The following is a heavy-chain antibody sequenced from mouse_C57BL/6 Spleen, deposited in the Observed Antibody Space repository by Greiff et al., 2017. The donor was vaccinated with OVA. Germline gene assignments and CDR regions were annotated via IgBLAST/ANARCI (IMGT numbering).Heavy chain of an antibody. V-gene: IGHV1-62-2*01. D-gene: IGHD2-4*01. CDR2: FYPGSGSI. Sequence: VQLQQSGAELVKPGASVKLSCKASGYTFTEYTIHWVKQRSGQGLEWIGWFYPGSGSIKYNEKFKDKATLTADKSSSTVYMELSRLTSEDSAVYFCARHEEGDYDEGVYFDYWGQGTTLTVSS. CDR1: GYTFTEYT. J-gene: IGHJ2*01. CDR3: ARHEEGDYDEGVYFDY.